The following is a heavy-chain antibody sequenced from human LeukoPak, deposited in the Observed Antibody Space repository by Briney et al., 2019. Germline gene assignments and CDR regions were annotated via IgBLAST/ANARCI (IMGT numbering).Heavy chain of an antibody. CDR1: GGSISSYY. D-gene: IGHD5-24*01. CDR2: IYTSGST. J-gene: IGHJ6*03. Sequence: SETLSLTCTVSGGSISSYYWSWIRQPPGKGLEWIGYIYTSGSTNYNPSLKSRVTISVDTSKNQFSLKLSSVTAADTAVYYCARGDQGPGDGYNLPYYYYYMDVWGKGTTVTVSS. V-gene: IGHV4-4*09. CDR3: ARGDQGPGDGYNLPYYYYYMDV.